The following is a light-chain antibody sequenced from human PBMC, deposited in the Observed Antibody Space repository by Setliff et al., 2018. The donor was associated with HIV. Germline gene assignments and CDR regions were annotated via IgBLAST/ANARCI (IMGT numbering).Light chain of an antibody. CDR1: SSDVGGYNF. V-gene: IGLV2-14*03. J-gene: IGLJ2*01. Sequence: QSALTQPASLSASPGQSITISCTGTSSDVGGYNFVSWYQQHPGKAPNLFIYDVRNRPSGISSRFSGSKSGSTASLTISGLQAGDEADYYCSSYSSSSTLIFGGGTKVTVL. CDR3: SSYSSSSTLI. CDR2: DVR.